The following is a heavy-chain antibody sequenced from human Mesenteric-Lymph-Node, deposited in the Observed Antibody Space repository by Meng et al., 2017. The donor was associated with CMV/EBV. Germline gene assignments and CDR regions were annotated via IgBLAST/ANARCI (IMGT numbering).Heavy chain of an antibody. CDR2: IYSCGST. D-gene: IGHD4-11*01. CDR3: AREVTSYSNYFDY. J-gene: IGHJ4*02. CDR1: GFTVSSNY. V-gene: IGHV3-53*01. Sequence: GGSLRLSCAASGFTVSSNYMSWVRQAPGKGLEWVSVIYSCGSTYYADSVKGRFTISRDNSKNTLYLQMNSLRAEDTAVYYCAREVTSYSNYFDYWGQGTLVTVSS.